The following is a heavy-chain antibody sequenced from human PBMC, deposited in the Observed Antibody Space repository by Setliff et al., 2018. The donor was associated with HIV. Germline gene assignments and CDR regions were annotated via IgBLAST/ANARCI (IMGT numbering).Heavy chain of an antibody. D-gene: IGHD3-22*01. CDR1: GFTFEDYG. J-gene: IGHJ6*02. CDR2: ISWSGGGT. Sequence: GGSLRLSCAASGFTFEDYGMSWVRQVPGKGLEWVSGISWSGGGTGYADSVKGRFTISRDDAKNSLYRQRNSLRCEDTALYYCARSLPYDYESGGRYAMDVWGLGTTVTVAS. CDR3: ARSLPYDYESGGRYAMDV. V-gene: IGHV3-20*04.